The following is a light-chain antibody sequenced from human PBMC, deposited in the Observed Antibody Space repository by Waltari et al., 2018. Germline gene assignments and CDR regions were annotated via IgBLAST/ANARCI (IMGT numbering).Light chain of an antibody. Sequence: EIVLTQSPATLSLSPGERATLSCRASQSVRSYLAWFQQKRGKAPRLLIYDASNRATGIPARFSGSGSGTDFTLTISSLEPEDFAVYYCQQRSNWPLTFGGGTKVEIK. CDR3: QQRSNWPLT. V-gene: IGKV3-11*01. CDR1: QSVRSY. CDR2: DAS. J-gene: IGKJ4*01.